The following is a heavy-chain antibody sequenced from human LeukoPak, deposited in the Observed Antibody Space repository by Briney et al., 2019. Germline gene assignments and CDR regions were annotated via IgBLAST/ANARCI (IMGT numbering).Heavy chain of an antibody. CDR1: GFTFSSYS. D-gene: IGHD4-17*01. Sequence: GGSLRLSCAASGFTFSSYSMNWVRQAPGKGLEWVSSISSSSSYIYYADSVKGRFTISRDNAKNSLYLQMNGLRAEDTAVYYCARDTRLYGYYYYGMDVWGQGTTVTVSS. CDR3: ARDTRLYGYYYYGMDV. CDR2: ISSSSSYI. V-gene: IGHV3-21*01. J-gene: IGHJ6*02.